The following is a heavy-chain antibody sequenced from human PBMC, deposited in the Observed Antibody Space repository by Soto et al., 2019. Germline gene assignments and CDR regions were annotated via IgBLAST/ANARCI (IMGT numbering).Heavy chain of an antibody. J-gene: IGHJ6*02. Sequence: ASVKVSCKTSGYSFTDDYLHWVRQAPGQGLEWVGWINPHSGSTNFAQKFLGRVSMTRDTSISTAYMELFSLTSDGTAIYYCARAVYCGDDCYSYGMDVWGQGTTVTVSS. D-gene: IGHD2-21*02. CDR2: INPHSGST. CDR3: ARAVYCGDDCYSYGMDV. CDR1: GYSFTDDY. V-gene: IGHV1-2*02.